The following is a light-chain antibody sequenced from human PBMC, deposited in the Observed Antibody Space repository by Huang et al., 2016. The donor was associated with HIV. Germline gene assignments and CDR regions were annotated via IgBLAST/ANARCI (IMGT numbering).Light chain of an antibody. V-gene: IGKV4-1*01. Sequence: DIVLTQSPDSLAVSLGERATINCKSSQSVLYRSNNKDYLAWYQQQPGQYPKLLIYWASTRESGVPDRFSGSGSGTDFTLTISDLQAGDVAVYYCQQYYNIPWTFGQGTKVEIK. CDR1: QSVLYRSNNKDY. CDR2: WAS. CDR3: QQYYNIPWT. J-gene: IGKJ1*01.